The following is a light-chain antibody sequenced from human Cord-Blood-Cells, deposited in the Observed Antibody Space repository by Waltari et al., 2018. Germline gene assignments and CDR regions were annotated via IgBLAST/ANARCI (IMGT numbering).Light chain of an antibody. J-gene: IGKJ5*01. CDR2: AAS. V-gene: IGKV1-39*01. Sequence: DIQMTQPPSSLSASVGDRVTITCRASQSISSYLNWYQQKPGKAPKLLIYAASSLQSGVPLRFSGSGAGTEFTLSISSLQPEDFATYYCQQSYSTPINFGHGTRVEIK. CDR3: QQSYSTPIN. CDR1: QSISSY.